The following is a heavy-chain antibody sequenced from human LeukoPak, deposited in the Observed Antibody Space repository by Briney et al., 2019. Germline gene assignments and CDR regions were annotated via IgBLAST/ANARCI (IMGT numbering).Heavy chain of an antibody. V-gene: IGHV1-3*03. D-gene: IGHD2-21*01. CDR2: INLVNGNT. CDR1: GYTFTNYA. CDR3: ARGRGTIGSNRDFYFYYYMDI. J-gene: IGHJ6*03. Sequence: GASVKVSCKASGYTFTNYAMHWVRLAPGQRLQWMGWINLVNGNTKYSQYVEGRVTITRDTSASTVYMELSSLRPDDMAVYYCARGRGTIGSNRDFYFYYYMDIWGNGTTVTVSS.